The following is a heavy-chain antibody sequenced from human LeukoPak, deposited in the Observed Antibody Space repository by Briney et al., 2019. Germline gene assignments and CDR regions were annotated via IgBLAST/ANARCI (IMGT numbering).Heavy chain of an antibody. CDR1: GFSFTNVW. D-gene: IGHD3-16*01. CDR3: TTGIDYGGGY. J-gene: IGHJ4*02. Sequence: PGGSLRLSCAVSGFSFTNVWMNWVRQAPGKGLEWVGRIKNKDEGEKTDYAAPVKGRFSISRDDSKATLFLQMNSLKMEDTAIYYCTTGIDYGGGYWGQGTLVSVSS. CDR2: IKNKDEGEKT. V-gene: IGHV3-15*07.